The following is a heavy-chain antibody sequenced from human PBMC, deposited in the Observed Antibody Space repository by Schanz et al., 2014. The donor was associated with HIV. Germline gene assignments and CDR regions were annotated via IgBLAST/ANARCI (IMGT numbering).Heavy chain of an antibody. CDR3: ARVVGLGGFDY. D-gene: IGHD2-21*01. V-gene: IGHV1-18*01. CDR2: ISPNNGNR. Sequence: QVQLVQSGAEVKKPGASVKVSCKASGYTFTTYGITWVRQAPGQGLEWMGWISPNNGNRNYAQKLQGRVTMTTDTSTNTVYLELRSLRSDDTAVYYCARVVGLGGFDYWGQGTLVTVSS. J-gene: IGHJ4*02. CDR1: GYTFTTYG.